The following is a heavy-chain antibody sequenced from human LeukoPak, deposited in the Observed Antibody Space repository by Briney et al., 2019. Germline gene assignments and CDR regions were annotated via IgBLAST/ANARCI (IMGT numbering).Heavy chain of an antibody. CDR2: INHSGST. V-gene: IGHV4-34*01. Sequence: SETLSLTCAVYGGSFSGYYWSWLRQPPGKGLEWIGEINHSGSTNYNPSLKSRVTISVDTSKNQFSLKLSSVTAADTAVYYCARLEYYDFWSGYDAFDIWGQGTMVTVSS. CDR3: ARLEYYDFWSGYDAFDI. D-gene: IGHD3-3*01. J-gene: IGHJ3*02. CDR1: GGSFSGYY.